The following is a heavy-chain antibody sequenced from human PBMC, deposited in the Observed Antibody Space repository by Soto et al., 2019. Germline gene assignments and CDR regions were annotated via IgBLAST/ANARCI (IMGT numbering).Heavy chain of an antibody. CDR3: ARGMVMISGSGMHSYFDL. CDR2: ISAYNGNT. CDR1: GYTVTSYG. D-gene: IGHD3-3*01. Sequence: ASVKVSCKASGYTVTSYGSSWVRQAPGQGLECMGWISAYNGNTNYAQKLQGRVTMTTDTSTSTAYMELRSLRSDDTAVYYCARGMVMISGSGMHSYFDLWGRGTLVTVSS. V-gene: IGHV1-18*01. J-gene: IGHJ2*01.